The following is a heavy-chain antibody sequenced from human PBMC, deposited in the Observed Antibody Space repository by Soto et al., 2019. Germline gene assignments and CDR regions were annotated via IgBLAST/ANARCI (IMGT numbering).Heavy chain of an antibody. J-gene: IGHJ4*02. Sequence: PSETLSLTCAVYGGSGWAFSGYYWSWIRQPPGKGLEWIGEINHSGSTNYNPSLKSRVTISVDTSKNQFSLKLTSVTAADTAVYYCARDKITGLFDYWGQGTLVTVS. CDR3: ARDKITGLFDY. CDR2: INHSGST. CDR1: GGSGWAFSGYY. V-gene: IGHV4-34*01. D-gene: IGHD2-8*02.